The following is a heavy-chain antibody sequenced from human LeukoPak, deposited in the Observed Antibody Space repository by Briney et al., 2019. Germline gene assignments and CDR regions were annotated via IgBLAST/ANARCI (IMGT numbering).Heavy chain of an antibody. CDR3: AKDHMRDGYNYGYWYFDL. V-gene: IGHV3-23*01. J-gene: IGHJ2*01. CDR2: ISGSGVST. Sequence: GGSLRLSCAASGFTFSSSAMNWVRQAPGKGLEWVSAISGSGVSTYYADSVKGRFTISRDNSKNTLYLQMNSLRAEDTAVYYCAKDHMRDGYNYGYWYFDLWGRDTLVTVSS. CDR1: GFTFSSSA. D-gene: IGHD5-24*01.